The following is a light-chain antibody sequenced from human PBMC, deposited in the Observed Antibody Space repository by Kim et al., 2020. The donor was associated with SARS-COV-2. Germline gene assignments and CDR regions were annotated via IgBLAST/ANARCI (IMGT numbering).Light chain of an antibody. CDR3: GTWDSGLSAEV. J-gene: IGLJ3*02. Sequence: QSVLTQPPSVSAAPGQKVTISCSGSSSNIGNNYVSWYQQLPGSAPKLLIYDNNKRPSGIPDRFSGSKSGPSATLGITGLQTGDEADYYCGTWDSGLSAEVFGGGTQLTVL. V-gene: IGLV1-51*01. CDR1: SSNIGNNY. CDR2: DNN.